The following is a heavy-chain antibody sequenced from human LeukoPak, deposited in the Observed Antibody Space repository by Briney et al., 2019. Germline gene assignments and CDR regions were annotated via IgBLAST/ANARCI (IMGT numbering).Heavy chain of an antibody. D-gene: IGHD3-16*02. J-gene: IGHJ4*02. V-gene: IGHV4-39*07. CDR2: IYYSGST. Sequence: PSETLSLTCTVSGGSISSSSYYWGWIRQPPGKGLEWIGSIYYSGSTYYNPSLKSRVTISVDTSKNQFSLKLSSVTAADTAVYYCARDQGVWGSYRSPFDYWGQGTLVTVSS. CDR3: ARDQGVWGSYRSPFDY. CDR1: GGSISSSSYY.